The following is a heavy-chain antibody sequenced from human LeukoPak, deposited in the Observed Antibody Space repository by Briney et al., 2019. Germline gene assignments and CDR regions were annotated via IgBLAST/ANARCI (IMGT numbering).Heavy chain of an antibody. CDR1: GFTFSSSA. CDR2: ISGSGGST. V-gene: IGHV3-23*01. J-gene: IGHJ4*02. Sequence: GGSLRLSCAASGFTFSSSAMSWVRQAPGKGLEWVSAISGSGGSTYYADSVKGRFTISRDNSKNTLYPQMNSLRAEDTAVYYCAKGDYSNYFDYWGQGTLVTVSS. CDR3: AKGDYSNYFDY. D-gene: IGHD4-11*01.